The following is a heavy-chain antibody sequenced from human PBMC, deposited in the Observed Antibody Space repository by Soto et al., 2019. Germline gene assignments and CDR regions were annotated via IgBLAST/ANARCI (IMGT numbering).Heavy chain of an antibody. V-gene: IGHV1-46*01. CDR1: GYTFISYY. CDR3: ARDPPPPDY. CDR2: INPSGGST. J-gene: IGHJ4*02. Sequence: GASVKVSCKASGYTFISYYMHWVRQAPGQGLEWMGIINPSGGSTSYAQKFQGRVTMTRDTSTSTAYMELRSLRSDDTAVYYCARDPPPPDYRGQGTLVTVSS.